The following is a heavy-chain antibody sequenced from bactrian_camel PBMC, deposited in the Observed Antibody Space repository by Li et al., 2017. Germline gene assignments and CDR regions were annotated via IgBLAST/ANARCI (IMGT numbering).Heavy chain of an antibody. CDR1: GYTYNRNC. V-gene: IGHV3S1*01. J-gene: IGHJ4*01. CDR3: AAQYTGISGCYSTSLEPSSFDY. CDR2: IATGSGNT. Sequence: QVQLVESGGGSVQPGGSLRLSCAASGYTYNRNCMAWFHQAPGKEREGVARIATGSGNTYYADSVKGRFTISKVNAENKLYLQMSGLNPEDSGKYFCAAQYTGISGCYSTSLEPSSFDYWGQGTQVTVS. D-gene: IGHD1*01.